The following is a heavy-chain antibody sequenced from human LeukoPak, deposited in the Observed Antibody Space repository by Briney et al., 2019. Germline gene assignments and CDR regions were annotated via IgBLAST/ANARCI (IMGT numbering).Heavy chain of an antibody. CDR3: ARGPSGYHNT. D-gene: IGHD5-12*01. Sequence: QSGGCLRLSCAASGFTFSSYEMNWVRQAPGKGLEWVSYISSSGSTIYYADSVKGRFTISRDNSKNTLYLQMNSLRAEDTAVYYCARGPSGYHNTGGQGTLVTVSS. J-gene: IGHJ4*02. CDR2: ISSSGSTI. CDR1: GFTFSSYE. V-gene: IGHV3-48*03.